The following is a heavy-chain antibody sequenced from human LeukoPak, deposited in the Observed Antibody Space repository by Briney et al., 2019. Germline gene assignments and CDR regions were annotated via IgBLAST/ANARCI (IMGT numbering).Heavy chain of an antibody. V-gene: IGHV4-61*05. CDR1: GDSISSSNYH. D-gene: IGHD4-23*01. CDR3: ARGQGGGNPNFDY. J-gene: IGHJ4*02. CDR2: VSYSGST. Sequence: PSETLSLACVVSGDSISSSNYHWGWIRQPPGKGLEWIGFVSYSGSTEYNPSLKGRVTISLDTSKSQFSLKLTSVTAADTAVYYCARGQGGGNPNFDYWGQGTLVTVSS.